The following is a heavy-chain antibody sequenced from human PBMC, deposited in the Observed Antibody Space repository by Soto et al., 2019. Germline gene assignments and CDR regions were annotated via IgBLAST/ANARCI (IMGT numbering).Heavy chain of an antibody. J-gene: IGHJ3*02. Sequence: RKSLEWMGIIYPGDSDTRYSPSLQGQVTISADKSISTAYLQWSSLKASDTAMYYCAVAFHSGSYSYSVYALDIWGQAIMVTVSS. D-gene: IGHD1-26*01. CDR3: AVAFHSGSYSYSVYALDI. V-gene: IGHV5-51*01. CDR2: IYPGDSDT.